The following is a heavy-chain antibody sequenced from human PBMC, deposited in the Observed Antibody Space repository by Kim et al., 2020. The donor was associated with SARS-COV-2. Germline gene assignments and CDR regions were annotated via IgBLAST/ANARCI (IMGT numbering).Heavy chain of an antibody. V-gene: IGHV4-39*01. CDR1: GGSISSSNYY. Sequence: SETLSLTCTVSGGSISSSNYYWGWIRQPPGKGLEWIGSIYYDGSTYYNPSLKSRVTVSADTSKNQFSLNLSSVTAADTAVYICARHEKTADRLRGFFDN. D-gene: IGHD7-27*01. CDR3: ARHEKTADRLRGFFDN. J-gene: IGHJ4*03. CDR2: IYYDGST.